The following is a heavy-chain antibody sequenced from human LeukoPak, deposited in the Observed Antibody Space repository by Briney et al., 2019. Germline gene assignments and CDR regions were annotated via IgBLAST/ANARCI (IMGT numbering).Heavy chain of an antibody. CDR2: ISGSSSYI. D-gene: IGHD6-19*01. Sequence: GGSLRLSCAASGSIFRSYSMNWVRQAPGKGLEWVSSISGSSSYIYYADSMKGRFTISRDNAKNSLYLQMNSLRVEDTAVYYCARDSSGWSHGGYYFDSWGQGTLVTVSS. CDR3: ARDSSGWSHGGYYFDS. V-gene: IGHV3-21*01. CDR1: GSIFRSYS. J-gene: IGHJ4*02.